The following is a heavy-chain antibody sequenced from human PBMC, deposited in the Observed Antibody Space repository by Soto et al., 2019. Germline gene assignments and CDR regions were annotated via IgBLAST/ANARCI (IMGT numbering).Heavy chain of an antibody. V-gene: IGHV1-46*01. CDR3: AREPIPSDIVVVVAAMDV. D-gene: IGHD2-15*01. Sequence: ASVKVSCKASGYTFTSYYMHWVRQAPGQGLEWMGIINPSGGSTSYAQKFQGRVTMTRDTSTSTVYMELSSLRSEDTAVYYCAREPIPSDIVVVVAAMDVWGQGTTVTVSS. J-gene: IGHJ6*02. CDR2: INPSGGST. CDR1: GYTFTSYY.